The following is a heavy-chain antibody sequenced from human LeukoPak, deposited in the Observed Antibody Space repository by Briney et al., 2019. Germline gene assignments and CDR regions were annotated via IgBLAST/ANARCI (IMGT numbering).Heavy chain of an antibody. CDR2: ISGSGGST. D-gene: IGHD3-22*01. Sequence: GGSLRLSCAASGFTFSSYAMSWVRQAPGKGLEWVSAISGSGGSTYYADSVKGRFTISRDNSKNTLYLQMNSLRAEDTAVYYCAKKYYDSSGYPSGAFDIWGQGTMVTVSS. V-gene: IGHV3-23*01. CDR3: AKKYYDSSGYPSGAFDI. J-gene: IGHJ3*02. CDR1: GFTFSSYA.